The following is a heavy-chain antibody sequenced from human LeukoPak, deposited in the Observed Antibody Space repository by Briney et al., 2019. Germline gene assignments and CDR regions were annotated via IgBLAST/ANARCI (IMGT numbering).Heavy chain of an antibody. J-gene: IGHJ6*02. V-gene: IGHV3-15*01. CDR2: IKSKTDGGTT. D-gene: IGHD3-16*01. CDR1: GFTFSNAW. Sequence: PGGSLRLSCAASGFTFSNAWMSWVRQAPGKGLEWVGRIKSKTDGGTTDYAAPVKGRFTISRDDSKNTLYLQMNSLRAEDTAVYYCAKDWVGGAHYYYYYGMDVWGQGTTVAVSS. CDR3: AKDWVGGAHYYYYYGMDV.